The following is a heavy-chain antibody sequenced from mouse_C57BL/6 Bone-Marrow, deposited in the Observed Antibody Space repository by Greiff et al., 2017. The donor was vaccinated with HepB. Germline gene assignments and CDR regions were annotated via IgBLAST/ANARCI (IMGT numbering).Heavy chain of an antibody. CDR3: GLYDYDGGVDY. V-gene: IGHV1-55*01. D-gene: IGHD2-4*01. CDR1: GYTFTSYW. J-gene: IGHJ2*01. Sequence: QVQLKESGAELVKPGASVKMSCKASGYTFTSYWITWVKQRPGQGLEWIGDIYPGSGSTNYNEKFKSKATLTVDTSSSTAYMQLSSLTSEDSAVYYCGLYDYDGGVDYWGQGTTLTVSS. CDR2: IYPGSGST.